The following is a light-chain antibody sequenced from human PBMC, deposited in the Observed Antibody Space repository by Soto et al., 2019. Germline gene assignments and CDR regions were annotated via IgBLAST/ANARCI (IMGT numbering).Light chain of an antibody. CDR2: DAS. Sequence: DIQMTQSPSSLSASVGDRVTITCQASQDISNFLNWYQQTPGKAPKLVIYDASTLQTGVPSRFXXXXXXXXXXXXXAXLQPEDFGTYFCQQYENLPLTFGGGTTVEIK. J-gene: IGKJ4*01. CDR1: QDISNF. V-gene: IGKV1-33*01. CDR3: QQYENLPLT.